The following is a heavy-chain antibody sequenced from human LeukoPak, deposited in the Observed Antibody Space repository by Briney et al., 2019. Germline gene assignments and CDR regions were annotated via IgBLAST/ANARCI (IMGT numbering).Heavy chain of an antibody. D-gene: IGHD4-17*01. Sequence: PSETLSLTCTVSGGSISSYYWSWIRQPPGKGLEWIGYIYYSGSTNYNPSLRSRVTISIDTSKKHFFLKLKSVTAADTAVYYCATGYGDFRVEGRYFYSWGQGTLVTVSS. CDR2: IYYSGST. J-gene: IGHJ4*02. CDR1: GGSISSYY. CDR3: ATGYGDFRVEGRYFYS. V-gene: IGHV4-59*01.